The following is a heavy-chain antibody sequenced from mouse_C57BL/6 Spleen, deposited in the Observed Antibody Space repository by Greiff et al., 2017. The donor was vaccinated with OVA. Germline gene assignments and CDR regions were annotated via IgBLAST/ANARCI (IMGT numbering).Heavy chain of an antibody. J-gene: IGHJ4*01. Sequence: VQLVESGPELVKPGASVKISCKASGYAFSSSWMNWVKQRPGKGLEWIGRIYPGDGDTNYNGKFKGKATLTADKSSSTAYMQLSSLTPEDSAVYFCARSPYGSSYDYAMDYWGQGTSVTVSS. V-gene: IGHV1-82*01. CDR2: IYPGDGDT. CDR1: GYAFSSSW. D-gene: IGHD1-1*01. CDR3: ARSPYGSSYDYAMDY.